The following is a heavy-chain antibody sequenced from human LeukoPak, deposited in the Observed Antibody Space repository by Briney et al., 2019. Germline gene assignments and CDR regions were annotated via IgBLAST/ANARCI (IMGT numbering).Heavy chain of an antibody. V-gene: IGHV4-34*01. CDR3: ARVMTTVTTRVDP. D-gene: IGHD4-11*01. CDR1: GGSFSGYY. J-gene: IGHJ5*02. Sequence: SETLSLTCAVYGGSFSGYYWSWVRQPPGKGLEWIGEINHSGSTNYNPSLKSRVTISVDTSKNQFSLKLSSVTAADTAVYYCARVMTTVTTRVDPWGQGTLVTVSS. CDR2: INHSGST.